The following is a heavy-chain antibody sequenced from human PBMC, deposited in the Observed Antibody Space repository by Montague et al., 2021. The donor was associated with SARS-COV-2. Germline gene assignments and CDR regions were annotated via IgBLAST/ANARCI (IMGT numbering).Heavy chain of an antibody. V-gene: IGHV4-39*01. Sequence: SETLSLTCTVSGGSISSSSYYWVWIRQPPGMGLEWIGSIYYSGSTYYNPSLRIRVTISVATSKNQLSLKLSSVTAADTAEYYCARRVTATTVHYNCYGMDVWGQGTTVTVSS. CDR1: GGSISSSSYY. CDR3: ARRVTATTVHYNCYGMDV. D-gene: IGHD1-20*01. CDR2: IYYSGST. J-gene: IGHJ6*02.